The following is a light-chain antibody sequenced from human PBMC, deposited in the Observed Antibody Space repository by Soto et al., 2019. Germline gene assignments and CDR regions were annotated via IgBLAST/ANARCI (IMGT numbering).Light chain of an antibody. CDR3: SSYTTSLTLV. V-gene: IGLV2-14*01. J-gene: IGLJ3*02. Sequence: QSALTQPASVSGSPGQSITISCTGTSSDIGAYNYVSWYQQHPGKAPKLLIYGLTNRPSGVSNRFSGSKSGNTASLTISGLQAEDDADYYCSSYTTSLTLVFGVGTKLTVL. CDR2: GLT. CDR1: SSDIGAYNY.